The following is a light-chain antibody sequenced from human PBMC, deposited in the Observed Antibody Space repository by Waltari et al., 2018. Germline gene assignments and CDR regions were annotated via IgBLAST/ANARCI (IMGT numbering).Light chain of an antibody. CDR1: HYIANF. V-gene: IGKV1-39*01. CDR2: DAS. CDR3: QQTYKSPPT. Sequence: DVLVTQSPSSLSASVGDRVTITCRASHYIANFLNWYQHMPGKAPRLLIHDASTLQPGVSPRFSSSTSGTDFILTIDNLHPEDFATYYCQQTYKSPPTFGPGTKVDV. J-gene: IGKJ3*01.